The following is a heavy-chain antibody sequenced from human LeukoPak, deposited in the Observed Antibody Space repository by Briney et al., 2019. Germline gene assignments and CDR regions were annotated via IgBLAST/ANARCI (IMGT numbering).Heavy chain of an antibody. Sequence: PGGSLRLSCAASGFTFSSNAMHWVRQAPGKGLEWVAVISYDGGNKYYADSVKGRFTISRDNSKKTLYLQMNSLKAEDTAVYYCTRDAFRAYSYIDCWGQGTLVTVSS. CDR2: ISYDGGNK. J-gene: IGHJ4*02. D-gene: IGHD5-18*01. CDR1: GFTFSSNA. CDR3: TRDAFRAYSYIDC. V-gene: IGHV3-30-3*01.